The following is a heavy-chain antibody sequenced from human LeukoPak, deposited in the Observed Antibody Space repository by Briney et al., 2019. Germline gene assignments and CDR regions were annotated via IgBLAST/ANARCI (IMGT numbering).Heavy chain of an antibody. V-gene: IGHV4-39*07. D-gene: IGHD5-18*01. J-gene: IGHJ5*02. CDR3: ARVYGYSYGVNWFDP. CDR2: IYYSGST. Sequence: SETLSLTCTVSGGSISSSSYYWGWIRQPPGKGLEWIGSIYYSGSTYYNPSLKSRVTISVDTSKNQFSLKLSSVTAADTAVYYCARVYGYSYGVNWFDPWGQGTLVTVSS. CDR1: GGSISSSSYY.